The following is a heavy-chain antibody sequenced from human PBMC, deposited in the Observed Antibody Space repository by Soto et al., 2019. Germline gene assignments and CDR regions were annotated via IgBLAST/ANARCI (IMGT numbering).Heavy chain of an antibody. J-gene: IGHJ4*02. CDR3: ARPPGYISDWYYFDL. Sequence: ASVKVSCKASGYTFTSYYMHWVRQAPGQGFEWLGRISPKSGATNYAQKFQGRVTMTWDTSLNTAYMELSSLISEDTAVYYCARPPGYISDWYYFDLWGQGTLVTVSS. D-gene: IGHD3-9*01. V-gene: IGHV1-2*02. CDR1: GYTFTSYY. CDR2: ISPKSGAT.